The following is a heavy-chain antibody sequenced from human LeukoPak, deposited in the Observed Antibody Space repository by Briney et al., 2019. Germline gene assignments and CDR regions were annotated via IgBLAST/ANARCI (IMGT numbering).Heavy chain of an antibody. CDR1: GFTFSSNW. D-gene: IGHD1-26*01. CDR2: INEDGSTT. Sequence: GGSLRLSCAASGFTFSSNWMHWVRHAPGKGLVWVSRINEDGSTTNYADSVKGRFTISRDNAKNTLYLQMNSLRAEDTAVYYCVRDLGGRSGHWGQGTLVTVSS. V-gene: IGHV3-74*01. J-gene: IGHJ4*02. CDR3: VRDLGGRSGH.